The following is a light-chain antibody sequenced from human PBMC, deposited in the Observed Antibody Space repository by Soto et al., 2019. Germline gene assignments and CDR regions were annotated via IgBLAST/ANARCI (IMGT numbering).Light chain of an antibody. V-gene: IGKV3D-7*01. CDR1: QSVSSSC. J-gene: IGKJ4*01. Sequence: PGERVTLSCRASQSVSSSCLTWYQQKPGQAPRLLIYGASTRATGIPARFSGSGSGTDFTLTISSLQPEDFAVYYCQQDYNLLTFGGGTKVEIK. CDR3: QQDYNLLT. CDR2: GAS.